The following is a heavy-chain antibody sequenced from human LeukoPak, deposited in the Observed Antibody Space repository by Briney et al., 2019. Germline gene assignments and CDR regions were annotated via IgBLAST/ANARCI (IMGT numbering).Heavy chain of an antibody. V-gene: IGHV3-7*03. CDR3: AQERIAARPDLDY. Sequence: PGGSLRLSCAASGFTFSSYWMSWVRQAPGKGLGWVANIKQDGSEKYYVDSVKGRFTISRDNAKNTLYLQMNSLRAEDTAVYYCAQERIAARPDLDYWGQGTLVTVSS. CDR1: GFTFSSYW. J-gene: IGHJ4*02. D-gene: IGHD6-6*01. CDR2: IKQDGSEK.